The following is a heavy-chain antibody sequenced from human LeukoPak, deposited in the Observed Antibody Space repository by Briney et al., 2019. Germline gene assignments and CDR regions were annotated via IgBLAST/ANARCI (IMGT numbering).Heavy chain of an antibody. J-gene: IGHJ3*02. CDR2: ISYDGSNK. V-gene: IGHV3-30*03. CDR3: ASHMIVVVRDAFDI. D-gene: IGHD3-22*01. CDR1: GFTFSSYG. Sequence: GGSLRLSCAASGFTFSSYGMHWVRQAPGKGLEWVAVISYDGSNKYYADSAKGRFTISRDNSKNTLYLQMNSLRAEDTAVYYCASHMIVVVRDAFDIWGQGTMVTVSS.